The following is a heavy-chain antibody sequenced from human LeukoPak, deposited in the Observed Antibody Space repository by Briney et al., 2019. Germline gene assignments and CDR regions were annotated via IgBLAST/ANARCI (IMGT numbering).Heavy chain of an antibody. CDR1: GFTFSSYG. CDR3: AKDPFSYSWSFLITAYFQH. D-gene: IGHD5-18*01. V-gene: IGHV3-30*18. CDR2: ISYDESNK. Sequence: GGSLRLSCPASGFTFSSYGMHWVHQAPGKGLEWVAVISYDESNKYYADSVKGRFTISRDNSKNPLYLQMNSLRAEDTAVYYCAKDPFSYSWSFLITAYFQHWGQGTLVTVSS. J-gene: IGHJ1*01.